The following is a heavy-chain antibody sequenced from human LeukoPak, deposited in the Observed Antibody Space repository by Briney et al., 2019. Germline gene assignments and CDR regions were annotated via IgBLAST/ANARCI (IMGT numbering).Heavy chain of an antibody. V-gene: IGHV4-59*01. Sequence: SETLSLTCTVSGGSISSYSWNWIRQPPGKGLEWIGYIYYSGRTNYIPSLKSRVTISVDTSKNQFSLNLSSVTAADTAVYYCARSSMSSDQRYAIDYWGQGTLVTVSS. CDR3: ARSSMSSDQRYAIDY. J-gene: IGHJ4*02. CDR2: IYYSGRT. CDR1: GGSISSYS. D-gene: IGHD2-2*01.